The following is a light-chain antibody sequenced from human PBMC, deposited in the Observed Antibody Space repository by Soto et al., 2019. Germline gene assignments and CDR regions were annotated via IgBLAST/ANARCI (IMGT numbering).Light chain of an antibody. V-gene: IGLV1-40*01. CDR1: RSNIEAGYD. CDR2: GNT. CDR3: LSYDTSLSGWV. J-gene: IGLJ3*02. Sequence: QSVLTQPPSVSGAPGQRVTISCTGSRSNIEAGYDVHWYQHPPETAPKLLIYGNTNRPSGVPDRFSGSKSGTSASLAITGLQAEDEADYYCLSYDTSLSGWVFGGGTKLTVL.